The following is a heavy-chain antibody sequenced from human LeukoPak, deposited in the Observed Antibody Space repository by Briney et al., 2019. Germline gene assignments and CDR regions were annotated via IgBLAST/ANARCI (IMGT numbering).Heavy chain of an antibody. D-gene: IGHD1-14*01. CDR3: ARGPGDY. V-gene: IGHV4-61*02. CDR1: GGSISSGSYY. Sequence: SETLSLTCTVSGGSISSGSYYWSWIRQPAGKGLEWIGRIYTSGSTNYNPSLKSRVTISVDTSKNQFSLKLSSVTAADTAVYYCARGPGDYWGQGTLVTVSS. J-gene: IGHJ4*02. CDR2: IYTSGST.